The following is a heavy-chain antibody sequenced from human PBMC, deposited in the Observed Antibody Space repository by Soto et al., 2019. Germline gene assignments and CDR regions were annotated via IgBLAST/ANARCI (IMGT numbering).Heavy chain of an antibody. J-gene: IGHJ6*03. Sequence: ASVKVSCKASGYTFTSYDINWVRQATGQGLEWMGWMNPNSGNTGYAQKFQGRVTMTRNTSISTAYMELSSLRSEDTAVYYCARGRELYDILTGYSLGDYYYYMAVWGKGTSVTVSS. V-gene: IGHV1-8*01. CDR2: MNPNSGNT. CDR1: GYTFTSYD. CDR3: ARGRELYDILTGYSLGDYYYYMAV. D-gene: IGHD3-9*01.